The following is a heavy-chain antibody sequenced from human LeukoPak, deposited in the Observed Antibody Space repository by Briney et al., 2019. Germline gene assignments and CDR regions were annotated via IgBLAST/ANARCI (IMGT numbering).Heavy chain of an antibody. CDR1: GGSISSSFYY. CDR2: IYYSGST. Sequence: SETLSLTCTVSGGSISSSFYYWGWIRQPPGKGLEWIGSIYYSGSTYYNPSLKSPVTISVDTSKNQFSLKLSSVTAADTAVYYCAREEYYYDSSPKFDYWGQGTLVTVSS. CDR3: AREEYYYDSSPKFDY. V-gene: IGHV4-39*07. D-gene: IGHD3-22*01. J-gene: IGHJ4*02.